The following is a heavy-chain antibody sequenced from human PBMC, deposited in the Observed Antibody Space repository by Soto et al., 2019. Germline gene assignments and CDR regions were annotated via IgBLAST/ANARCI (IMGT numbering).Heavy chain of an antibody. Sequence: GGSLRLSCAASGFTFSSYAMSWVRQAPGKGLEWVSAISGSGGSTYYADSVKGRFTISRDNSRNTLYLQMNSLRAEDTAVYYCSKNLRGPAAINPVLVGPLGQGTLVTVSS. CDR1: GFTFSSYA. J-gene: IGHJ5*02. CDR3: SKNLRGPAAINPVLVGP. V-gene: IGHV3-23*01. CDR2: ISGSGGST. D-gene: IGHD2-2*01.